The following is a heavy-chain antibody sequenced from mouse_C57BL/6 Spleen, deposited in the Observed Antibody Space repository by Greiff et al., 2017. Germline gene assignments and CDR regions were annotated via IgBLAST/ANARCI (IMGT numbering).Heavy chain of an antibody. V-gene: IGHV1-19*01. D-gene: IGHD2-4*01. J-gene: IGHJ4*01. CDR2: LNPYNGGT. CDR1: GYTFTDYY. CDR3: ARDGDYDDYYAMDD. Sequence: EVQLQQSGPVLVKPGASVKMSCKASGYTFTDYYMNWVKQSPGQSLEWIGVLNPYNGGTSYNQKFKGKATLTVDKSSSTAYMELNSLTSEDSAVDYCARDGDYDDYYAMDDWGQGTSVTVSA.